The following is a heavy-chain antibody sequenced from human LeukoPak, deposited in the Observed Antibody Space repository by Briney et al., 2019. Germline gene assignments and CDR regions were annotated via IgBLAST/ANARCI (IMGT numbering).Heavy chain of an antibody. CDR2: ISGSGGST. CDR1: GLTFSSYA. J-gene: IGHJ4*02. CDR3: AKDYGSGWGFFDY. D-gene: IGHD6-19*01. V-gene: IGHV3-23*01. Sequence: PGGSLRLSCAASGLTFSSYAMSWVRQAPGKGLEWVSAISGSGGSTYYADSVKGRFTISRDNAKNSLYLQMNSLRAEDTALYYCAKDYGSGWGFFDYWGQGTLVTVSS.